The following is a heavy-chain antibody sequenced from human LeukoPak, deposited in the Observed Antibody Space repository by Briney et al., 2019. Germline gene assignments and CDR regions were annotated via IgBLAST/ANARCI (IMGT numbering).Heavy chain of an antibody. D-gene: IGHD4-17*01. CDR1: GFSLSSHGVG. V-gene: IGHV2-5*02. CDR3: AHYDYDGAKSFDF. CDR2: IFWDDDE. J-gene: IGHJ4*02. Sequence: SGPTLVNPTQTLTLTCTFSGFSLSSHGVGVGWIRHPPGKALECLTHIFWDDDERYNPSLKSKLTITKDTSKNQVVLTMTNMDPVNTARYYCAHYDYDGAKSFDFWGQGTLVTVSA.